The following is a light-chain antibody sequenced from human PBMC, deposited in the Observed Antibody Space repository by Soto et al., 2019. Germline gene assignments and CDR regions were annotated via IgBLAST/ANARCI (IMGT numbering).Light chain of an antibody. Sequence: DFVLTQSPDSLGVSLGERATISCRSSQSVLYSSNNKHYLAWYQQKPGQPPKLLIYWASTRESGVPDRFSGSGSVTDFTLTSSSLQAEDVAVYYCQPYHSGRTFGQGTKVEIK. CDR1: QSVLYSSNNKHY. CDR2: WAS. CDR3: QPYHSGRT. V-gene: IGKV4-1*01. J-gene: IGKJ1*01.